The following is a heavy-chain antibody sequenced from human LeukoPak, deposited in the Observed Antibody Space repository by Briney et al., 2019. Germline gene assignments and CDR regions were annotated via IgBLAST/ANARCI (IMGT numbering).Heavy chain of an antibody. Sequence: ASVTVSFRASGYRCSGYYLHWVRQAPGQGLEWMGWINPNSGDTKYAQKFQGRVTMTRDTSISTAYMELTNLTSDDTAVYYCARRGRDGYNHIDHWGQVTLVTVSS. V-gene: IGHV1-2*02. CDR1: GYRCSGYY. D-gene: IGHD5-24*01. CDR2: INPNSGDT. J-gene: IGHJ4*02. CDR3: ARRGRDGYNHIDH.